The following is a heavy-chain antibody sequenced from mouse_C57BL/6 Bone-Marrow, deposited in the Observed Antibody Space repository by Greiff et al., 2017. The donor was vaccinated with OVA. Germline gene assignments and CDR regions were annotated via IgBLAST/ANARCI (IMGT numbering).Heavy chain of an antibody. Sequence: QVQLQQSGAELARPGASVKLSCKASGYTFTSYGISWVKQRTGQGLEWIGEIYHRSGNTYYNEKFKGKATLTADKSSSTAYMELRSLTSEDSAVYFCAREVYYGSSSYAMDYWGQGTSVTVSS. J-gene: IGHJ4*01. CDR1: GYTFTSYG. CDR3: AREVYYGSSSYAMDY. CDR2: IYHRSGNT. D-gene: IGHD1-1*01. V-gene: IGHV1-81*01.